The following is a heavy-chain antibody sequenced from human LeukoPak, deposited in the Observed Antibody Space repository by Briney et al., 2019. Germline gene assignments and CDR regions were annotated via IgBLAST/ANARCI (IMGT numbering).Heavy chain of an antibody. D-gene: IGHD6-13*01. V-gene: IGHV3-53*01. Sequence: GGSLRLSCAASGFTVSNNYMNWVRQAPGKGLEWVSAIYSGGSTSYADSVKGRFTISRDNSKNTLYLQMNSLRAEDTAVYYCAKTRPLDSSSWSHGDYWGQGTLVTVSS. CDR1: GFTVSNNY. CDR2: IYSGGST. J-gene: IGHJ4*02. CDR3: AKTRPLDSSSWSHGDY.